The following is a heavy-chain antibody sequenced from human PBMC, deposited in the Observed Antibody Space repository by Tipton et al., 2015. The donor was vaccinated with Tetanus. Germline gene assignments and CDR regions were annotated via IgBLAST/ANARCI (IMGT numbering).Heavy chain of an antibody. CDR1: GGSISSYY. CDR2: IYYSGST. Sequence: PGLVKPSETLSLTCTVSGGSISSYYWSWIRQPPGKGLEWIGYIYYSGSTNYNPSLKSRVTISVDTSKNQFSLKLSSVTAADTAVYYCARGGRYDYGVQGWFDPWGQGTLVTVSS. J-gene: IGHJ5*02. D-gene: IGHD4-17*01. V-gene: IGHV4-59*01. CDR3: ARGGRYDYGVQGWFDP.